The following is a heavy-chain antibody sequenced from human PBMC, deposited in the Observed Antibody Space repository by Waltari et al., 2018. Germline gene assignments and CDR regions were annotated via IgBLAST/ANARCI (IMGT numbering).Heavy chain of an antibody. D-gene: IGHD1-26*01. CDR1: GYTLSDYY. V-gene: IGHV1-2*02. Sequence: QVQLVQSGAEVKNPGASVKVSCKASGYTLSDYYMHWVRQAPGQGLEWMGWINTRNGGTNYAQKYQGRVTMTRDTSISTAYMELSRLISNDTAVYYCARTYQSGSYSDYWGQGTPVTVSS. J-gene: IGHJ4*02. CDR3: ARTYQSGSYSDY. CDR2: INTRNGGT.